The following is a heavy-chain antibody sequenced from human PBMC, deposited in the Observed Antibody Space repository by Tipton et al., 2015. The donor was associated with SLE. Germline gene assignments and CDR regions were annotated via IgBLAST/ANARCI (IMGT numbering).Heavy chain of an antibody. Sequence: TLSLTCTVSGGSISSGGYYWSWIRQHPGKGLEWIGYIYYSGSTHYNPSLKSRVTISVDMSKNQFSLKLTSVTAADTAVYYCAAEYYSSSWIHPIDFWGQGMLVTVSS. V-gene: IGHV4-31*03. CDR2: IYYSGST. J-gene: IGHJ4*02. D-gene: IGHD6-6*01. CDR3: AAEYYSSSWIHPIDF. CDR1: GGSISSGGYY.